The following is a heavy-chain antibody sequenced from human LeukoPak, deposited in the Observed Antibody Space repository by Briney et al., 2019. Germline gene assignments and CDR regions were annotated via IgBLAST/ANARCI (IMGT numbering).Heavy chain of an antibody. V-gene: IGHV4-39*02. CDR2: IYYSGST. J-gene: IGHJ4*02. Sequence: SETLSLTCTVSGGSISSSSYYWGWIRQPPGKGLEWIGSIYYSGSTYYNPSLKSRVTISVDTSKNQFSLKLSSVTAADTAVYYCAKDWEYDSSGYYFDYWGQGTLVTVSS. CDR3: AKDWEYDSSGYYFDY. D-gene: IGHD3-22*01. CDR1: GGSISSSSYY.